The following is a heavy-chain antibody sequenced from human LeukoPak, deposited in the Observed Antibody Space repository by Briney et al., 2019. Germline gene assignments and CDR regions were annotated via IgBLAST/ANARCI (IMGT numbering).Heavy chain of an antibody. D-gene: IGHD1-26*01. CDR1: GFIFSDYY. J-gene: IGHJ5*02. CDR2: ITDNGRKI. Sequence: GGSLRLSCAASGFIFSDYYMGWIRQAPGRGLEWVSYITDNGRKIYYTDSVKGRFTMSRDNAKKSLYLQMNSLRAEDTAVYYCTTGSWFDPWGQGTLVTVSS. CDR3: TTGSWFDP. V-gene: IGHV3-11*04.